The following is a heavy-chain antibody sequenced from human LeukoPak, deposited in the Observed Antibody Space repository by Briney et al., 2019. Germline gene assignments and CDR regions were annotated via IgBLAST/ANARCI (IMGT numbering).Heavy chain of an antibody. CDR3: ARGYGSGSYGSSYYYGMDV. CDR1: GGSISSYY. CDR2: IYYSGST. D-gene: IGHD3-10*01. V-gene: IGHV4-59*01. Sequence: PSETLSLTCTVSGGSISSYYWSWIRQPPGKGLEWIGYIYYSGSTNYNPSLKSRVTMSVDTSKNQFSLKLSSVTAADTAVYYCARGYGSGSYGSSYYYGMDVWGQGTTVTVSS. J-gene: IGHJ6*02.